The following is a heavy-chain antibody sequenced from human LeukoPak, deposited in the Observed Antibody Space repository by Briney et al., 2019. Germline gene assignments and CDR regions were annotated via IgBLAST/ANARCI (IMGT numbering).Heavy chain of an antibody. CDR1: GGSISSYY. CDR2: IYYSGST. CDR3: ARGQWLPIDAFDI. J-gene: IGHJ3*02. D-gene: IGHD6-19*01. Sequence: PSETLSLTCTVSGGSISSYYWSWIRQPPGKGLEWIGYIYYSGSTNYNPSLKSRVTISVDTSKNQFSLKLSSVTAADTAVYYCARGQWLPIDAFDIWGQGTMVTVSS. V-gene: IGHV4-59*01.